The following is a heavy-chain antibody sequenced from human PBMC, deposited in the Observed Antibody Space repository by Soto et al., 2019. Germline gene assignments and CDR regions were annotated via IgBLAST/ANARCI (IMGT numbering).Heavy chain of an antibody. CDR3: AKSQSGSFFAAFDL. J-gene: IGHJ3*01. D-gene: IGHD1-26*01. CDR1: GFTVSTYW. V-gene: IGHV3-74*01. CDR2: IKSDGNTT. Sequence: GGSLRLSCAASGFTVSTYWMHWVRQAPGKGLVWVSCIKSDGNTTSYADSVKGRFNISRDNSKNTLCLQLNSLRVEDTALYYCAKSQSGSFFAAFDLWGQGTMVTVSS.